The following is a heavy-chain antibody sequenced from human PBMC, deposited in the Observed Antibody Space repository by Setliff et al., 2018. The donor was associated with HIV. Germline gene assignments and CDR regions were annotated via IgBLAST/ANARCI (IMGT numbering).Heavy chain of an antibody. J-gene: IGHJ5*01. D-gene: IGHD1-26*01. CDR1: GGSISSSTYY. CDR3: ARTTYRQSYFNDS. CDR2: IHFSGST. Sequence: PSETLSLTCTVSGGSISSSTYYWGWIRQPPGKGLEWIGNIHFSGSTYYNPSLKSRVTVSVDPSKNQFSLKLSSVTAADTAVYYCARTTYRQSYFNDSWGQGTLVTXSS. V-gene: IGHV4-39*01.